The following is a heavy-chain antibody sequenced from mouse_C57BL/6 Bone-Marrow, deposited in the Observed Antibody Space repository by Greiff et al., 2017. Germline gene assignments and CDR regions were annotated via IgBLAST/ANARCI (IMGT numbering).Heavy chain of an antibody. J-gene: IGHJ1*03. D-gene: IGHD1-1*01. Sequence: EVKLQESGAELVRPGASVKLSCTASGFNIKDDYMHWVKQRPEQGLEWIGWIDPENGDTEYASKFQGKATITADTSSNTAYLQLSSLTSEDTAVYYCTLYYYGSSFYWYFDVWGTGTTVTVSS. CDR1: GFNIKDDY. CDR2: IDPENGDT. V-gene: IGHV14-4*01. CDR3: TLYYYGSSFYWYFDV.